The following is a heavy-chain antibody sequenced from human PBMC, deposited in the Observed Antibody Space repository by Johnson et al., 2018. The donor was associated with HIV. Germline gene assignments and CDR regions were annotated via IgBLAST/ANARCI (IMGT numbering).Heavy chain of an antibody. Sequence: VQLVESGGGLVQPGGSLRLSCAASGLTLSRYWVSWVRQAPGKRLEWVATIKHDGSEKVYVDAVRGRFTISRDNAKHSVYLEMNSLRVEDTAVYYCAREPGSSGGYYYSYVFDIWGQGTMVAVSS. V-gene: IGHV3-7*01. CDR1: GLTLSRYW. CDR2: IKHDGSEK. CDR3: AREPGSSGGYYYSYVFDI. J-gene: IGHJ3*02. D-gene: IGHD2-15*01.